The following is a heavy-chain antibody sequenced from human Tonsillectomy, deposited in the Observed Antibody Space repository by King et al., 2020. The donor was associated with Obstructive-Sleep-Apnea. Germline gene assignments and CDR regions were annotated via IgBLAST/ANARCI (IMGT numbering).Heavy chain of an antibody. V-gene: IGHV3-23*04. CDR2: LSGSGGSS. J-gene: IGHJ3*02. Sequence: VQLVESGGGLVQPGGSLRLSCAASGFTFSIYAMSWVRPAPGKGLEWVSALSGSGGSSYYADSVKGRFTISRDNSKNTLYLQMNSLRGEDTAVYYCAKDLGVCYEGCYGAAFDIWGQGTMVTVSS. CDR3: AKDLGVCYEGCYGAAFDI. CDR1: GFTFSIYA. D-gene: IGHD2-8*01.